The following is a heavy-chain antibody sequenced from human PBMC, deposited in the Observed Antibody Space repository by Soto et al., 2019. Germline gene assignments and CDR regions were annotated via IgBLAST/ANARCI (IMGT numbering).Heavy chain of an antibody. CDR1: GFTFSSYA. Sequence: DVQLLESGGGLVQPEGSLRLSCAASGFTFSSYAMGWVRQGRGKGLEWVAVVSIGGSTHYADSVRGRFTISRDNSKNTLSLQVNSLTAEYTAVYFCAKRRGAGGHFDYWGQGALVTVSS. V-gene: IGHV3-23*01. CDR3: AKRRGAGGHFDY. J-gene: IGHJ4*02. D-gene: IGHD2-15*01. CDR2: VSIGGST.